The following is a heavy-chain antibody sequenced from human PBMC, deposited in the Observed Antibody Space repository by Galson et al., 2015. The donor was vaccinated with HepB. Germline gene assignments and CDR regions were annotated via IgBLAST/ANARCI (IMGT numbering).Heavy chain of an antibody. D-gene: IGHD3-22*01. V-gene: IGHV3-74*01. CDR1: GFTFSSYR. J-gene: IGHJ6*02. CDR2: INSDGSST. Sequence: SLRLSCAASGFTFSSYRMHWVRQAPGKGLVWVSRINSDGSSTSYADSVKGRFTISRDNAKNTLYLQMNSLRAEDTAVYYCARDYYYDSSGWALHGMDVWGQGTTVTVPS. CDR3: ARDYYYDSSGWALHGMDV.